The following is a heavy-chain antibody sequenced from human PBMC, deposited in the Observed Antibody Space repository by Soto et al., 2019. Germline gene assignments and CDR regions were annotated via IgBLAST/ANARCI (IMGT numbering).Heavy chain of an antibody. D-gene: IGHD3-9*01. CDR2: ISPHNRNT. V-gene: IGHV1-18*01. CDR3: ARDEGGYDILTGYYKAHHFDQ. J-gene: IGHJ4*02. CDR1: GYTFGHFY. Sequence: QVQLVQSGAEVKKPGDSVKVSCKASGYTFGHFYITWVRQAPGQGLEWMGAISPHNRNTNYAEKFRGRVTMTTDTSTTTAYMELRSVRSDDTAGYYCARDEGGYDILTGYYKAHHFDQWGQGALVTVSS.